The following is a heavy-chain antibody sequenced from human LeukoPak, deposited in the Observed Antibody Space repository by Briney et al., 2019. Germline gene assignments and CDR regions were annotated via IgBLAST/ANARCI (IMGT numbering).Heavy chain of an antibody. D-gene: IGHD3-22*01. V-gene: IGHV7-4-1*02. J-gene: IGHJ4*02. CDR1: GYTFTSYA. CDR3: ARTYYDSSGYYYRFDY. Sequence: ASVKVSCKASGYTFTSYAMNWVRQAPGQGLEWMGWINTNTGNPTYAQGFTGRFAFSLDTSVSTAYLQISSLKAEDTAVYYCARTYYDSSGYYYRFDYWGQGTLVTVSS. CDR2: INTNTGNP.